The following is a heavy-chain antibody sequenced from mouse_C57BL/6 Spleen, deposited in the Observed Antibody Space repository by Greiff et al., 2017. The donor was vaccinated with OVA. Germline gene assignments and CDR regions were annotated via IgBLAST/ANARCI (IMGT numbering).Heavy chain of an antibody. CDR3: ARDYYGRDYAMDY. D-gene: IGHD1-1*01. CDR2: ISSGSSTI. Sequence: EVHLVESGGGLVKPGGSLKLSCAASGFTFSDYGMHWVRQAPEKGLEWVAYISSGSSTIYYADTVKGRFTISSDNAKNTLFLQMTSVRSEDTAMYYCARDYYGRDYAMDYWGQGTSVTVSS. J-gene: IGHJ4*01. V-gene: IGHV5-17*01. CDR1: GFTFSDYG.